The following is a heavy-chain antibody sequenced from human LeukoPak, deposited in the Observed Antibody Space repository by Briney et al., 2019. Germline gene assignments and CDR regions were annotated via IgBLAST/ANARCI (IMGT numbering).Heavy chain of an antibody. Sequence: ASVKVSCTASGYTFTSYDINWVRQATGQGLEWMGWMNPNSGNTGYAQKFQGRVTMTRNTSISTAYMELSSLRSEDTAVYYCARTSIVATIVHYYYYYYGMDVWGQGTTVTVSS. CDR3: ARTSIVATIVHYYYYYYGMDV. CDR2: MNPNSGNT. V-gene: IGHV1-8*01. D-gene: IGHD5-12*01. J-gene: IGHJ6*02. CDR1: GYTFTSYD.